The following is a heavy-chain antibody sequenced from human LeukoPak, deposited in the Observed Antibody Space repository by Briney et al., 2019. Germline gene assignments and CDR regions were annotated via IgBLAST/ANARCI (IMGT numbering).Heavy chain of an antibody. V-gene: IGHV5-51*01. Sequence: GESLKISCTGSGYTFSNFWIAWVRQMPGKVLEWMGSIYPGDSDTRYSPSFQGQVTISADKSLATASLLWSSVKASDTAMYFCARLSDTTSWGQGTLVTVSS. CDR2: IYPGDSDT. J-gene: IGHJ5*02. CDR3: ARLSDTTS. CDR1: GYTFSNFW. D-gene: IGHD5-18*01.